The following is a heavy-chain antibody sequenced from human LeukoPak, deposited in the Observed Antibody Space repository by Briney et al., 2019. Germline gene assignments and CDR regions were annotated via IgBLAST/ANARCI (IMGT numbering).Heavy chain of an antibody. CDR2: INAGNGNT. CDR1: GYTFTSYA. J-gene: IGHJ4*02. CDR3: ARMNYDILTLDY. D-gene: IGHD3-9*01. Sequence: ASVKVSCKASGYTFTSYAMHWVRQAPGQRLEWMGWINAGNGNTKYSQKFQGRVTITRDTSASTTYMELSSLRSEDTAVYYCARMNYDILTLDYWGQGTLVTVSS. V-gene: IGHV1-3*01.